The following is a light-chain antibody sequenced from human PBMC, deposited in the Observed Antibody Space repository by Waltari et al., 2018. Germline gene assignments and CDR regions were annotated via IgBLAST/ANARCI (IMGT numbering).Light chain of an antibody. CDR3: QQYFTTPLT. V-gene: IGKV4-1*01. CDR1: QNILYTPNNKNY. J-gene: IGKJ4*01. CDR2: WAS. Sequence: DIVMTQSPDSLVVSLGERATINCQSSQNILYTPNNKNYLAWYQQKPGQPPKLLMFWASTRYSGVPDRFSGSGSGTDFTLTISGLQAEDVAVYYCQQYFTTPLTFGGGTKVEI.